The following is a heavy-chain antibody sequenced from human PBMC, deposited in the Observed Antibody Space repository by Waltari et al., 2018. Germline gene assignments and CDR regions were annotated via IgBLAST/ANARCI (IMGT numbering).Heavy chain of an antibody. V-gene: IGHV3-23*01. CDR3: TKRAESNGWTGWIFDY. J-gene: IGHJ4*02. Sequence: EVQLLESGGGLVQPGGSLRLSCVDSGSTFSSYAMSWVRQAPGKGLEWVSAISGSGGNTYYADSVKGRFTISRDNSKNTLYLQMNSLRAEDTAVYYCTKRAESNGWTGWIFDYWGQGTLVTVSS. CDR2: ISGSGGNT. D-gene: IGHD6-19*01. CDR1: GSTFSSYA.